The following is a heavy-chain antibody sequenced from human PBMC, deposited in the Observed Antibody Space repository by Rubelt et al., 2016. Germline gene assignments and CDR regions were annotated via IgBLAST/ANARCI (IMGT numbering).Heavy chain of an antibody. Sequence: QVQLQQWGAGLLKPSETLSLTCAVYGGSFSGYYWSWIRQPPGKGLEWIGSIYYSGSTYYNPSLKSRVTISVDTSKNQFSLKLSSVTAADTAVYYCARGLPEAAGTRQDHWGQGTLVTVSS. V-gene: IGHV4-34*01. CDR3: ARGLPEAAGTRQDH. D-gene: IGHD6-13*01. J-gene: IGHJ4*02. CDR1: GGSFSGYY. CDR2: IYYSGST.